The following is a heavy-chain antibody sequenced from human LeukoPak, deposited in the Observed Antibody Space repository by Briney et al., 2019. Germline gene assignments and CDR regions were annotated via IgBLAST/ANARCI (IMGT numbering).Heavy chain of an antibody. J-gene: IGHJ4*02. CDR3: AREVVVAATPLDY. Sequence: QPGGSLRLSCAASGFTFSSYWMHWVRQAPGKGLVWVSRINSDGSSTSYADSVKGRFTISRDNAKNTLYLQMNSLRAEDTAVYYCAREVVVAATPLDYWGQGTLVTVSS. CDR1: GFTFSSYW. V-gene: IGHV3-74*01. D-gene: IGHD2-15*01. CDR2: INSDGSST.